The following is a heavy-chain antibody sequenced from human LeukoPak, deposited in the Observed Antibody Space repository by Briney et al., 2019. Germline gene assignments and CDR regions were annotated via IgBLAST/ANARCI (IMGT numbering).Heavy chain of an antibody. CDR2: ISSSGTAT. Sequence: GGSLRLSCAASGFTFSDYYMNWIRQAPGKGLEWVLYISSSGTATYYADSVRGRFTISRDNANNSLHLQMNSLRAEDTAVYYCARGSSAWPRDAFDIWGQGTMVTVSS. J-gene: IGHJ3*02. CDR1: GFTFSDYY. D-gene: IGHD6-19*01. CDR3: ARGSSAWPRDAFDI. V-gene: IGHV3-11*01.